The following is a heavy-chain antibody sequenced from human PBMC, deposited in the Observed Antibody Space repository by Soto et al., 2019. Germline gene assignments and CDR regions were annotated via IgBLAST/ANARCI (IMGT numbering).Heavy chain of an antibody. J-gene: IGHJ6*04. CDR3: AKEDSGSGGKMDV. CDR1: GFNFNDHG. Sequence: EVQLVESGGGLVQPGRSLRPSCIASGFNFNDHGMHWVRQAPGKGLEWVSGITWHSDGMGYADSVKGRFTISRDNAKNSLYLHMDSRRGEGTALYYCAKEDSGSGGKMDVWRKGTRVNVSP. D-gene: IGHD3-16*01. V-gene: IGHV3-9*01. CDR2: ITWHSDGM.